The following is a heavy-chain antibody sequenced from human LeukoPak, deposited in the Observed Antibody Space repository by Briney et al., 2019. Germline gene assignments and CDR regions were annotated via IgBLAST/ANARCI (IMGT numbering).Heavy chain of an antibody. V-gene: IGHV4-59*10. D-gene: IGHD3-10*01. J-gene: IGHJ6*03. Sequence: PSETLSLTCAVYGGSYSGYYWSWIRQPPGKGLDWIRRIYTSGSTNYNPSLNSRVTMSVDTSKNQYSLKLSSVTAADTAVYYCARGSFGYYYYMDVWGKGTTVTVSS. CDR1: GGSYSGYY. CDR2: IYTSGST. CDR3: ARGSFGYYYYMDV.